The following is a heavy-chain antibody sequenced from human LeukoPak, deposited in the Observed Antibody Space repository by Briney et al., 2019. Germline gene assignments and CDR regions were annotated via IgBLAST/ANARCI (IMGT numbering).Heavy chain of an antibody. V-gene: IGHV4-39*01. CDR3: ARHPAFDY. CDR2: MYYSGST. Sequence: SETLSLTCTVSGGSISSSTYYWGWIRQPPGKGLEWIGSMYYSGSTYYNPSLKSRVTISVDTSKNQFSLKLSSVTAADTAVYYCARHPAFDYWGQGTLVTVSS. CDR1: GGSISSSTYY. J-gene: IGHJ4*02.